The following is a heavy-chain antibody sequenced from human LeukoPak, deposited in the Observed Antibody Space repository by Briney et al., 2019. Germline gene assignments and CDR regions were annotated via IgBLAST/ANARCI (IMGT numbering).Heavy chain of an antibody. CDR3: ARGVLGYCTNGVCWNWFDP. J-gene: IGHJ5*02. CDR1: GGSFSGYY. Sequence: SETLSLTCAVYGGSFSGYYWSWIRQPPGKGLEWIGEINHSGSTNYNPSLTSRVTISVDTSKNQFSLKLSSVTAADTAVYYCARGVLGYCTNGVCWNWFDPWGQGTLVTVSS. CDR2: INHSGST. V-gene: IGHV4-34*01. D-gene: IGHD2-8*01.